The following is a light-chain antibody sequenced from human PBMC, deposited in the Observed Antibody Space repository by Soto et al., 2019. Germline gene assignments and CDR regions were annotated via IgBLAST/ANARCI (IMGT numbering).Light chain of an antibody. CDR3: QQYAGSPRA. V-gene: IGKV3-20*01. CDR1: QSVSNNY. CDR2: GAS. Sequence: VLTQSRGTLSLSPGERATLCCRASQSVSNNYLAWYQQKPGQAPRLLIYGASNRATGIPDRFTGSGSGTDFTLTINRVEPEDFAVYFCQQYAGSPRAFGQGTK. J-gene: IGKJ1*01.